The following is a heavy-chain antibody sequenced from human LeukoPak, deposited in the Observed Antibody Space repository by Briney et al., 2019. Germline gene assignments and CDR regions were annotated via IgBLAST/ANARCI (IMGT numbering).Heavy chain of an antibody. CDR2: FDTGFGT. D-gene: IGHD6-19*01. J-gene: IGHJ4*02. V-gene: IGHV3-23*01. Sequence: GGSLRLSCAASGFTFSTAPLHWVRQAPGRGLEWVSAFDTGFGTYYPDSLKGRFTISRDNSKNTLFLQMNSLRAEDTAVYYCARSSGWWSLDYWGQGTLVTVSS. CDR3: ARSSGWWSLDY. CDR1: GFTFSTAP.